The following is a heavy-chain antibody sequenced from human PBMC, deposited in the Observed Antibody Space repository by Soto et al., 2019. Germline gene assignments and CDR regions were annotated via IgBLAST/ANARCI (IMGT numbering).Heavy chain of an antibody. CDR1: GFTFSSYW. CDR2: INPDGSTT. Sequence: EVQLVESGGGLVQPGGSLRLSCAASGFTFSSYWVHWVRQVPGKGLVWVSRINPDGSTTSYANSVKGRFSTSRDNAKNTLFLQMNSLTDEDTAVYYCARDLFPQPGSYLDSWGQGPLVTVSS. CDR3: ARDLFPQPGSYLDS. D-gene: IGHD1-26*01. J-gene: IGHJ4*02. V-gene: IGHV3-74*03.